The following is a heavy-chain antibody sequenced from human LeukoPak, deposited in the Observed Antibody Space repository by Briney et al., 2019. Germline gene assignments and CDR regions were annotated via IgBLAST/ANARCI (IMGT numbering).Heavy chain of an antibody. Sequence: GGSLRLSCAASGFTFSNYWMTWVRQAPGKGLEWVANIKPDGSVGYYVDSVRGRFIISRDNAGNSLYLQMNSLRVEDTAVYYCTQNLVAAAGDHWGQGTLVAVSS. CDR3: TQNLVAAAGDH. CDR1: GFTFSNYW. CDR2: IKPDGSVG. V-gene: IGHV3-7*01. J-gene: IGHJ4*02. D-gene: IGHD6-13*01.